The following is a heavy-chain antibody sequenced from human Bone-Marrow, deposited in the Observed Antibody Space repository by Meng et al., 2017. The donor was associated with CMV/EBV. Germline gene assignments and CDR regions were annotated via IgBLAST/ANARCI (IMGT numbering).Heavy chain of an antibody. CDR2: INPNSGGT. Sequence: ASVKVSCKASGYTFTGYYMHWVRQAPGQGLEWMGWINPNSGGTNYAQKFQGRVTMTRDTSISTAYMELSRLRSDDTAVYYCARGRGIVGTIVQYYVDYWGQGTLVTVSS. CDR1: GYTFTGYY. D-gene: IGHD5-12*01. CDR3: ARGRGIVGTIVQYYVDY. V-gene: IGHV1-2*02. J-gene: IGHJ4*02.